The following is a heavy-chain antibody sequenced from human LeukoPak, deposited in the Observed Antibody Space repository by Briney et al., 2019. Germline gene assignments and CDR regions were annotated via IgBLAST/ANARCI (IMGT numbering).Heavy chain of an antibody. CDR2: ISPGTSYI. Sequence: KPGGSLRISCAASGITFSTYSMNWVRQAPWKGLEWVSSISPGTSYIYYADSVKGRFTISRDNAKNSLYLQMNSLRAEDTAVYYCAKGVDSSSYYFPDYWGQGTLVTVSS. CDR3: AKGVDSSSYYFPDY. D-gene: IGHD3-22*01. CDR1: GITFSTYS. J-gene: IGHJ4*02. V-gene: IGHV3-21*04.